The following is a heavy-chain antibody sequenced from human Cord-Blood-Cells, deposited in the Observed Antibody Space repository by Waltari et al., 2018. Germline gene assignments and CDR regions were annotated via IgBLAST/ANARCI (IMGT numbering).Heavy chain of an antibody. Sequence: QVQLQQWGAGLLKPSETLSLTCAVYGGSFSGYYWSWIRQPPGKGLEWIGRINHSGSTNYNPSLKSRVTISVDTSKNQFSLKLSSVTAADTAVYYCARREVNSSSWTVDLWGRGTLVTVSS. V-gene: IGHV4-34*01. J-gene: IGHJ2*01. CDR2: INHSGST. CDR3: ARREVNSSSWTVDL. CDR1: GGSFSGYY. D-gene: IGHD6-13*01.